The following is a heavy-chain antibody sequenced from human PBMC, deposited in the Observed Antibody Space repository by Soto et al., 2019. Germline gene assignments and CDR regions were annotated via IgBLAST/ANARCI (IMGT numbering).Heavy chain of an antibody. D-gene: IGHD6-13*01. V-gene: IGHV1-18*01. J-gene: IGHJ6*02. CDR3: ARDLDSSSWYGGYYYYGMDV. CDR2: ISAYNGNT. Sequence: ASVKVSFKASGYTFTSYGISWVRQAPGQGLEWMGWISAYNGNTNYAQKLQGRVTMTTDTSTSTAYMELRSLRSDDTAVYYCARDLDSSSWYGGYYYYGMDVWGQGTTVTVSS. CDR1: GYTFTSYG.